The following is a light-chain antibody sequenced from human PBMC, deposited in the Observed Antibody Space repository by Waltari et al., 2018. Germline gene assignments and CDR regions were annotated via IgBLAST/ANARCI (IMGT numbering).Light chain of an antibody. CDR2: KTN. Sequence: QTVVTQESSLSVSPGGTVTLTCALSSGTLFSTSYASWYQQSPGQAPRTLVYKTNSRSSGVPDRFSGSVLGNKAALTITGAQADDESDYYCPLYMGSGILVFGGGTKLTVL. CDR3: PLYMGSGILV. V-gene: IGLV8-61*01. J-gene: IGLJ3*02. CDR1: SGTLFSTSY.